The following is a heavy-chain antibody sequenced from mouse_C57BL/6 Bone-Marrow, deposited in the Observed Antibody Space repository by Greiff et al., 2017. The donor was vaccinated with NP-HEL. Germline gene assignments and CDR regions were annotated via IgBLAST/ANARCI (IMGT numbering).Heavy chain of an antibody. CDR2: ISSGGSYT. CDR3: ARRGCPAWFAY. Sequence: EVQRVESGGDLVKPGGSLKLSCAASGFTFSSYGMSWVRQTPDKRLEWVATISSGGSYTYYPDSVKGRSTFSRDNAKNTLYLQMSSLTSEDTAMYYCARRGCPAWFAYWGQGTLVTVSA. V-gene: IGHV5-6*01. J-gene: IGHJ3*01. CDR1: GFTFSSYG.